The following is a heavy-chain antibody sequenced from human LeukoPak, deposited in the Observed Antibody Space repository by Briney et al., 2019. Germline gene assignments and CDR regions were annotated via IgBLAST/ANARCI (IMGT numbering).Heavy chain of an antibody. CDR2: ITSDGSST. V-gene: IGHV3-74*01. CDR1: QFTFSSYW. J-gene: IGHJ4*02. D-gene: IGHD5-12*01. CDR3: ARDGSLPDY. Sequence: PGGSLRLSCAASQFTFSSYWMHWVRQAPGKGLVWVSFITSDGSSTIYADYVKGRFTISRDNAKNMLYLQMNSLRAEDTAVYYCARDGSLPDYWGQGTLVAVSS.